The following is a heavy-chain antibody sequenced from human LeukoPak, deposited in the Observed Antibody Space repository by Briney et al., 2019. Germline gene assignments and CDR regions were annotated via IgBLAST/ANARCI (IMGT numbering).Heavy chain of an antibody. D-gene: IGHD3-9*01. V-gene: IGHV4-39*07. CDR1: GGSISSSSYY. J-gene: IGHJ6*03. CDR3: ARGQVPDYDILTGYYKELPREPRIYYYYYMDV. Sequence: SETLSLTCTVSGGSISSSSYYWGWIRQPPGKGLEWIGSIYYSGSTYYNPSLKSRVTISVDTSKNQFSLKLRSVTAADTAVYYCARGQVPDYDILTGYYKELPREPRIYYYYYMDVWGKGTTVTISS. CDR2: IYYSGST.